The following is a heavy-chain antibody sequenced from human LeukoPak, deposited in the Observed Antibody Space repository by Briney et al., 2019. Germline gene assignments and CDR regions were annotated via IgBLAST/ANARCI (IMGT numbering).Heavy chain of an antibody. J-gene: IGHJ4*02. D-gene: IGHD3-22*01. CDR2: INAGSGNT. Sequence: ASVKVSCKASGYTFTSYAMHWVRQAPGQRLEWMGWINAGSGNTKYSQKFQGRVTITRDTSASTAYMELSSLRSEDTAVYYCARGARLYWNYYDSSGYSPLGYWGQGTLVTVSS. V-gene: IGHV1-3*01. CDR3: ARGARLYWNYYDSSGYSPLGY. CDR1: GYTFTSYA.